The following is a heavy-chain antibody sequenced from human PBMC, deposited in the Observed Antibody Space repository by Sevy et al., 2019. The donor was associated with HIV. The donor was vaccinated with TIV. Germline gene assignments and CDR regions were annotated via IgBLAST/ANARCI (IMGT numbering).Heavy chain of an antibody. CDR3: TRNGGAFDNGFDP. J-gene: IGHJ5*02. D-gene: IGHD2-8*01. CDR1: GFTFSSYD. CDR2: ISSSGSSI. V-gene: IGHV3-48*03. Sequence: GGSLRLSCTAFGFTFSSYDMNWVRQAPGKGLEWVSKISSSGSSIYYADSVKGRFTISRDNAKNSLNLQMNSLGAEETAVYYCTRNGGAFDNGFDPWGQGTLVTVSS.